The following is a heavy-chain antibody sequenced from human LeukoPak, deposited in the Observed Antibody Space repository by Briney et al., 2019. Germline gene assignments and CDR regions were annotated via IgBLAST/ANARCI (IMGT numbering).Heavy chain of an antibody. CDR1: GFTVSSNY. CDR3: ARGYSYGYFDY. Sequence: GGSLRLSCAASGFTVSSNYMSWVRQAPGKGLEWVSIIYSGGSTYYADSVKGRFTISGDISKNALFLQMNSLRAEDTAVYYCARGYSYGYFDYWGQGTLVTVSS. D-gene: IGHD5-18*01. V-gene: IGHV3-53*01. J-gene: IGHJ4*02. CDR2: IYSGGST.